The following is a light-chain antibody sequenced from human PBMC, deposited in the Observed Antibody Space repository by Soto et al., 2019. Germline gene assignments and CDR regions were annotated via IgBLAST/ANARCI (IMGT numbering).Light chain of an antibody. V-gene: IGKV1-39*01. J-gene: IGKJ2*01. CDR2: GAS. CDR3: QQTYRTLYS. CDR1: QGVGAY. Sequence: DIQMTQSPSSLSASVGDRITITCRASQGVGAYLNWYQQKPGKAPQILIFGASSLQSGVPSRFSGTGFGTDFTLIISILEPEDFATYYCQQTYRTLYSFGQGTKLAI.